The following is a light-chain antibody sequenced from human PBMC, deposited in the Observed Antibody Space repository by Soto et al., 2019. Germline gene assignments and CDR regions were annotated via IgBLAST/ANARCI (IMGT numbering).Light chain of an antibody. Sequence: IALTQSPGTLSLSPGDRATLSCRASQRVSARYLAWYHQKPGQAPRLLIFAASDRATGIPDRFSGSGSGTDFTLTIGRLQSEDFAMYYCQQYSDSPPTFGQGTKVDIK. CDR3: QQYSDSPPT. V-gene: IGKV3-20*01. CDR1: QRVSARY. CDR2: AAS. J-gene: IGKJ1*01.